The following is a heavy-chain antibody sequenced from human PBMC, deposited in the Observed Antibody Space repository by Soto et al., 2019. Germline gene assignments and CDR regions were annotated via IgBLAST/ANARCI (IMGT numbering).Heavy chain of an antibody. CDR1: GYTFTSYA. CDR3: ARGAAAGNFWPYYFDY. CDR2: INAGNGNT. J-gene: IGHJ4*02. Sequence: ASVKVSCKASGYTFTSYAMHWVRQAPGQRLEWMGWINAGNGNTKYSQKFQGRVTITRNTSASTAYMELSSLRSEDTAVYYCARGAAAGNFWPYYFDYWGQGTLVTVSS. D-gene: IGHD6-13*01. V-gene: IGHV1-3*01.